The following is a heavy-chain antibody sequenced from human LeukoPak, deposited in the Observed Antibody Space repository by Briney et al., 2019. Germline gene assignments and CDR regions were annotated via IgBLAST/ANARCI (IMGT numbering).Heavy chain of an antibody. D-gene: IGHD6-13*01. CDR3: ARYHSSSWYYGDYGMDV. V-gene: IGHV4-59*01. Sequence: PSETLSLTCTVSGGSISSYYWSWIRQPPGKGLEWIGYIYYSGSTNYNPSLKSRVTISVDTSKNQFSLKLSSVTAAGTAVYYCARYHSSSWYYGDYGMDVWGKGTTVTVSS. CDR2: IYYSGST. CDR1: GGSISSYY. J-gene: IGHJ6*04.